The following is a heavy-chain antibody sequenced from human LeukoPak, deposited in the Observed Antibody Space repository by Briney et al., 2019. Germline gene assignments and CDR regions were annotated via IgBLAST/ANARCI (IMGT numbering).Heavy chain of an antibody. D-gene: IGHD4-17*01. CDR3: ARDMTTVSGPDY. CDR1: GFTFSVHA. J-gene: IGHJ4*02. CDR2: ISTSSSYI. V-gene: IGHV3-21*01. Sequence: PGGSLSLSCAASGFTFSVHAMSWVRQAPGKGLEWVSSISTSSSYIYYADSVKGRFTISRDNAKNSLYLQMNSLRAEDTAVYYCARDMTTVSGPDYWGQGTLVTVSS.